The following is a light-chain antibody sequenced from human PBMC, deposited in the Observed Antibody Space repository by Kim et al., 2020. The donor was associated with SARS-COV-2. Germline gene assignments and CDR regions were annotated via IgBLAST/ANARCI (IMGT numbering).Light chain of an antibody. CDR1: QSVNSN. J-gene: IGKJ2*01. CDR3: QQYDNWPPYT. CDR2: GAS. Sequence: SPGERATLSGRASQSVNSNLAWYQQKPGQAPRLLIYGASTRATDIPDRFSGSGSGTEFTLIISNLHSEDIAVYYCQQYDNWPPYTFGQGTKLEI. V-gene: IGKV3-15*01.